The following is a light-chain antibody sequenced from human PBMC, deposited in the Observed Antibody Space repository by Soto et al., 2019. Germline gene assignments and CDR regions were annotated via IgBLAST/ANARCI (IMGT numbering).Light chain of an antibody. CDR3: QKYSSAPWT. Sequence: DTQMTQSPPSLSASVGDRVTITCRASQGISNYLAWYQQRPGKVPKLLIYAASTLQSGVPFRFSGSGSGTDFNLTISSLQPEDVATYYCQKYSSAPWTFGQGTTVEIK. V-gene: IGKV1-27*01. CDR1: QGISNY. J-gene: IGKJ1*01. CDR2: AAS.